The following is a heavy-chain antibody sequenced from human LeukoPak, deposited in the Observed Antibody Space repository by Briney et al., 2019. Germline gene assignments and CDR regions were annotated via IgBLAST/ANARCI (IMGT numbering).Heavy chain of an antibody. J-gene: IGHJ5*01. D-gene: IGHD2-15*01. CDR3: ARRGVHGFCSVSSCHTFFDS. V-gene: IGHV3-23*01. CDR1: GFTFSHHS. CDR2: ITASGGDT. Sequence: PGGSLRLFCVASGFTFSHHSISWVRQAPGKGLVWVSAITASGGDTFYAEFVEGRFTVSRDDSKNTLYLQMSSLTADDTNIYCCARRGVHGFCSVSSCHTFFDSWGRGTRVIVSS.